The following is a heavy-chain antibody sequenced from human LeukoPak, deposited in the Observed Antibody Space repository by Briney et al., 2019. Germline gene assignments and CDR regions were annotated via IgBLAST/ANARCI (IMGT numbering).Heavy chain of an antibody. CDR3: ARGSSGYFDY. Sequence: SETLSLTCTVSGGSISSGSSYWSWIRQPAGKGLEWIGRIYTSGSTNYNPSLKSRVTISVDTSKIQFSLKLNSVTAADTAVYYCARGSSGYFDYWGQGTLVTVS. D-gene: IGHD2-15*01. J-gene: IGHJ4*02. V-gene: IGHV4-61*02. CDR1: GGSISSGSSY. CDR2: IYTSGST.